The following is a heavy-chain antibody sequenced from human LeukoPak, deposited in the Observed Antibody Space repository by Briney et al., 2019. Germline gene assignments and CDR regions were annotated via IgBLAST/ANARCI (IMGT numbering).Heavy chain of an antibody. Sequence: SVKVSCKASGGTYSSYAISWVRRAPGQGLEWMGGIIPIFGTANYAQKFQGRVTITTDESTSTAYMELSSLRSEDTAVYYCARSKGYEQFDYWGQGTLVTVSS. CDR2: IIPIFGTA. CDR3: ARSKGYEQFDY. J-gene: IGHJ4*02. D-gene: IGHD2-15*01. CDR1: GGTYSSYA. V-gene: IGHV1-69*05.